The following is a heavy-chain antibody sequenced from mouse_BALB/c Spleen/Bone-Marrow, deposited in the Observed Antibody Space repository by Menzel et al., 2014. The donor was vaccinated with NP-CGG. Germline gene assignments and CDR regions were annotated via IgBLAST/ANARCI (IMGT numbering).Heavy chain of an antibody. J-gene: IGHJ4*01. CDR3: ARRGYDVAMDY. CDR2: IDPETGGT. CDR1: GYTFTDYE. V-gene: IGHV1-15*01. Sequence: QVQLQQPGAELVRPGASVTLSCKASGYTFTDYEMHWVKQTPVHGLEWIGAIDPETGGTAYNQKFKGKATMTVDKSSSTAYMELARLTSEDSAIYYCARRGYDVAMDYWGQGTSVTVSS. D-gene: IGHD2-14*01.